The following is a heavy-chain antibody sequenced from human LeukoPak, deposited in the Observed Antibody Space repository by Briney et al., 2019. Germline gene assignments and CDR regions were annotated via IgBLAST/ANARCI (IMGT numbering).Heavy chain of an antibody. CDR2: MNPNSGNT. CDR1: GYTFTSYD. D-gene: IGHD3-9*01. V-gene: IGHV1-8*01. Sequence: GASVKVSCTASGYTFTSYDINWVRQATGQGLEWMGWMNPNSGNTGYAQKFQGRVTMTRNTSISTAYMELSSLRSEDTAVYYCASRLRYFDQDAFDIWGQGTMVTVSS. J-gene: IGHJ3*02. CDR3: ASRLRYFDQDAFDI.